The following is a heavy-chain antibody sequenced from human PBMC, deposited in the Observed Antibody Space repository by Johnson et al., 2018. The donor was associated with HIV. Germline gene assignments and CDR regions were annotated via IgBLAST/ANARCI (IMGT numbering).Heavy chain of an antibody. V-gene: IGHV3-30-3*01. Sequence: QMQLVESGGGVVQPGRSLRLSCAASGFTFSSYAMNWVRQAPGKGLEWVAVISYDGSNKYYADSVKGRFTISRDNSKNTVSLQMNSLRPEDTAVYYCARGGGSYYSGAFDIWGQGTMVTVSS. D-gene: IGHD1-26*01. CDR1: GFTFSSYA. J-gene: IGHJ3*02. CDR3: ARGGGSYYSGAFDI. CDR2: ISYDGSNK.